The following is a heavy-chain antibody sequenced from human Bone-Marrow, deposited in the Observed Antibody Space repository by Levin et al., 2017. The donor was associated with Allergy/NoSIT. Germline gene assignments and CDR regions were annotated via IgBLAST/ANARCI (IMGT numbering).Heavy chain of an antibody. CDR2: VYSSGST. V-gene: IGHV4-59*01. D-gene: IGHD5-12*01. Sequence: SQTLSLTCTVSGVSISGYYWSWIRQPPGKGLEWIGYVYSSGSTKYNPSLKSRVTISLDTSKNQFSLKLTYLTAADTVVYYCARGGGYDYIDYWGQGTLVTVSS. CDR3: ARGGGYDYIDY. J-gene: IGHJ4*02. CDR1: GVSISGYY.